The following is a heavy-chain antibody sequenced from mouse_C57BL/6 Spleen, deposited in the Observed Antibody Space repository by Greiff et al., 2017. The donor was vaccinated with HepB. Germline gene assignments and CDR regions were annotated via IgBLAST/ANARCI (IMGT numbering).Heavy chain of an antibody. V-gene: IGHV3-6*01. CDR3: ARDGLRNAMDY. Sequence: EVKLQESGPGLVKPSQSLSLTCSVTGYSITSGYYWNWIRQFPGNKLEWMGYISYDGSNNYNPSLKNRISITRDTSKNQFFLKLNSVTTEDTATYYCARDGLRNAMDYWGQGTSVTVSS. CDR1: GYSITSGYY. CDR2: ISYDGSN. D-gene: IGHD3-1*01. J-gene: IGHJ4*01.